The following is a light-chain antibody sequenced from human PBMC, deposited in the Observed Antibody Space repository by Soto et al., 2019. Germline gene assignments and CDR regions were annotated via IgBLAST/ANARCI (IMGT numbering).Light chain of an antibody. CDR2: DAS. J-gene: IGKJ5*01. CDR3: QQYLGSSGT. CDR1: QSISSW. V-gene: IGKV1-5*01. Sequence: SVSVGALKTITCRASQSISSWLAWYQQKPGKAPKLLIYDASSLDSGVPSRFSGIGSGKEGTRTRSAVSAYDFATSYCQQYLGSSGTFGEGTRLEIK.